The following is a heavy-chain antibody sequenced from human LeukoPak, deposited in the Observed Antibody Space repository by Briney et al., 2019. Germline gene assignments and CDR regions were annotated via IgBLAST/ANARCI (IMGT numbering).Heavy chain of an antibody. V-gene: IGHV1-8*01. J-gene: IGHJ5*02. D-gene: IGHD5-12*01. CDR2: MNPYSGNK. CDR3: VRRLDTIEFDP. Sequence: ASVKVSCKASGYTFTGYDINWVRQATGQGPEWMGWMNPYSGNKVYAQTFEGRVTMTRDNSMTTAYMELSNLRSEDTAVYYCVRRLDTIEFDPWGQGTLVTVSS. CDR1: GYTFTGYD.